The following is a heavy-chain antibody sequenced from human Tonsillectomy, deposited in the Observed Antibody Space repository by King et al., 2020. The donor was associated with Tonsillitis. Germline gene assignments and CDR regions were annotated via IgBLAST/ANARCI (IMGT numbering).Heavy chain of an antibody. CDR1: GGSINSGSYS. Sequence: VQLQESGPGLVKPSQTLSLTCTVSGGSINSGSYSWGWIRQPAGRGLEWIGRMYTSGSAHYNPSLKNRATLSVDTSKNQFSLKLSSVTAADTAIYYCASRASTDYWGQGVLVTVSS. CDR3: ASRASTDY. J-gene: IGHJ4*02. V-gene: IGHV4-61*02. CDR2: MYTSGSA. D-gene: IGHD2-21*01.